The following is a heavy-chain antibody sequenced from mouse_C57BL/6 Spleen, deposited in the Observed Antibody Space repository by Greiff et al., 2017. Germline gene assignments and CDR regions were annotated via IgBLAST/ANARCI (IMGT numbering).Heavy chain of an antibody. Sequence: QVQLQQPGAELVRPGSSVKLSCKASGYTFTSYWMHWVKQRPIQGLEWIGNIDPSDSETHYNQKFKDKATLTVDKSPSTAYMQLSSLTSEDSAVYYCARWHDSNYVGYFDVWGTGTTVTVSS. V-gene: IGHV1-52*01. CDR3: ARWHDSNYVGYFDV. J-gene: IGHJ1*03. D-gene: IGHD2-5*01. CDR1: GYTFTSYW. CDR2: IDPSDSET.